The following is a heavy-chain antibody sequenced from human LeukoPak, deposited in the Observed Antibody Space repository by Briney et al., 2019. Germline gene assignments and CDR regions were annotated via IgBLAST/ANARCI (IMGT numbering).Heavy chain of an antibody. D-gene: IGHD1-26*01. Sequence: GGSLRLFCAASGFTFSSYAMSWVRQAPGKGLEWVSSISSSSSYIYYADSVKGRFTISRDNAKNSLYLQMNSLRAEDTAVYYCARGPLGGSYYDYWGQGTLVTVSS. CDR1: GFTFSSYA. V-gene: IGHV3-21*01. J-gene: IGHJ4*02. CDR3: ARGPLGGSYYDY. CDR2: ISSSSSYI.